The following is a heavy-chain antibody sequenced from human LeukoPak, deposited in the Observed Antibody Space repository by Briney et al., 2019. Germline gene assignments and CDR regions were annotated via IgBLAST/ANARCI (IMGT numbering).Heavy chain of an antibody. CDR2: INDSGST. Sequence: SETLSLTCSVSGGSISTGGSYWSWVRQHTGKGLEWIGYINDSGSTYYNPSLKSRVTISLSTSSNQFSLRLTSVTAADSAVSFCARAHYCRHTSCYPWFDPWGQGILVTVSS. D-gene: IGHD2-2*01. V-gene: IGHV4-31*03. J-gene: IGHJ5*02. CDR1: GGSISTGGSY. CDR3: ARAHYCRHTSCYPWFDP.